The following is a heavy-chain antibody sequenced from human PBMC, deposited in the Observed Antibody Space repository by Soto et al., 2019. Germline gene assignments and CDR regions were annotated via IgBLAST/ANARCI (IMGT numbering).Heavy chain of an antibody. CDR1: GFPFSDYY. CDR2: ISSSGTTI. D-gene: IGHD3-22*01. V-gene: IGHV3-11*04. CDR3: ARDQLYYNDISGRPLNAFDV. Sequence: GGSLRLSCAASGFPFSDYYMSWIRQAPGKGLEWVSYISSSGTTIYYADSVKGRFTISRDNAKNSLFLQMNSLRAEDTAVYYCARDQLYYNDISGRPLNAFDVWGQGTLVTVSS. J-gene: IGHJ4*02.